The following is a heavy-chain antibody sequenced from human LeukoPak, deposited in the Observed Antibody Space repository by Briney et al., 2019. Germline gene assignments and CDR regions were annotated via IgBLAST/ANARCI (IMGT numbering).Heavy chain of an antibody. V-gene: IGHV4-34*01. CDR2: INHSGST. J-gene: IGHJ4*02. CDR1: GGSFSGYY. D-gene: IGHD4-17*01. CDR3: ARATLYGDYKDY. Sequence: SETLSLTCAVYGGSFSGYYWSWIRQPPGKGLEWIGEINHSGSTNYNPSLKSRVTISVDTSKNQFSLKLSSVTAADTAVYYCARATLYGDYKDYWGQGTLVTVSS.